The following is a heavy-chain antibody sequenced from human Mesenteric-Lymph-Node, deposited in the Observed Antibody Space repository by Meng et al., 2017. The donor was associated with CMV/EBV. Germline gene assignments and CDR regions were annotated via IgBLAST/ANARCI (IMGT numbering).Heavy chain of an antibody. V-gene: IGHV3-21*01. D-gene: IGHD3-3*01. J-gene: IGHJ4*02. Sequence: GGSLRLSCAVSGFTFSSYSMNWVRQAPGKGLEWVSSISSSSSYIYYADSVKGRFTISRDNAKNSLYLQMNSLRAGDTAVYCCASSRLRFLEWLLPALGYWGQGTLVTVSS. CDR2: ISSSSSYI. CDR3: ASSRLRFLEWLLPALGY. CDR1: GFTFSSYS.